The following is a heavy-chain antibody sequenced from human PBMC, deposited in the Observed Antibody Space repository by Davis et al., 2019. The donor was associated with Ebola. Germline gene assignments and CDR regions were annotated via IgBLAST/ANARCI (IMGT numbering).Heavy chain of an antibody. D-gene: IGHD1-26*01. CDR3: ARDFSVGTTGSYQYAIDV. J-gene: IGHJ6*02. V-gene: IGHV4-4*02. CDR1: GASISSTNW. CDR2: IYHSGST. Sequence: SETLSLTCAVSGASISSTNWWSWVRQSPGKGLEWIGEIYHSGSTNYNPSLQSRITISVDKSKNQFSLHLSSVTAADTAVYYCARDFSVGTTGSYQYAIDVWGQGTTVTVSS.